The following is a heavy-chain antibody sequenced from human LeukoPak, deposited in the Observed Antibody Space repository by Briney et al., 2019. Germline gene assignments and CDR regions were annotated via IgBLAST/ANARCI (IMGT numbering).Heavy chain of an antibody. CDR2: IYNSGST. J-gene: IGHJ4*02. CDR1: GDSISRYY. D-gene: IGHD4-17*01. CDR3: ARLLRVTTAGPDLYYFDY. V-gene: IGHV4-59*08. Sequence: SETLSLTCTVSGDSISRYYWSCIRQPPGKRPEWIGHIYNSGSTNYNPSLKSRTTISVDTSKNQFSLKLGSVTAADTAVYYCARLLRVTTAGPDLYYFDYWGQGTLVTVSS.